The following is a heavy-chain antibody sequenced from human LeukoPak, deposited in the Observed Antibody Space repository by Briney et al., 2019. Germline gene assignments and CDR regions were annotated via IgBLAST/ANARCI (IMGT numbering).Heavy chain of an antibody. V-gene: IGHV3-23*01. CDR3: AKASYDSSGYYTPFQH. Sequence: PGGSLRLSCAASGFTFSSYAMSWVRQAPGKGLEWVSAISGSGGSTYYADSVKGRFTISRDNSKNTLYLQMNSLRAEDTAVYYCAKASYDSSGYYTPFQHWGQGTLVTVSS. D-gene: IGHD3-22*01. CDR1: GFTFSSYA. CDR2: ISGSGGST. J-gene: IGHJ1*01.